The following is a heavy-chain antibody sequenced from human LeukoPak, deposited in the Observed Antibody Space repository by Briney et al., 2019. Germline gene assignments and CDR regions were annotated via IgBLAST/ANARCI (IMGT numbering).Heavy chain of an antibody. CDR2: IWYDGSNK. CDR1: GFXFSSYG. Sequence: GRSLRLSCGVSGFXFSSYGIHWVRQAPGKGLEWVAVIWYDGSNKYYADSVKGRFTISRDSSKNTLDLQMNSLRAEDTAVYYCVRVGYTNYGIDYWGQGTLVTVSS. V-gene: IGHV3-33*01. D-gene: IGHD4-11*01. CDR3: VRVGYTNYGIDY. J-gene: IGHJ4*02.